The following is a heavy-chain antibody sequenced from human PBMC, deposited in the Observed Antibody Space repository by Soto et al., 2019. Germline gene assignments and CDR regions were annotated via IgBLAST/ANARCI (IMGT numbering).Heavy chain of an antibody. Sequence: SETLSLTCTVSGGSISSDSFYWGWIRQPPGKGLEWVGTIYYSGSTYYNPSLKSRVTISVDTSKNQFSLKLSSVTAADTAVYYCARPYGSGFYYFDYWGQGTLVTVSS. CDR1: GGSISSDSFY. J-gene: IGHJ4*02. V-gene: IGHV4-39*01. D-gene: IGHD6-19*01. CDR3: ARPYGSGFYYFDY. CDR2: IYYSGST.